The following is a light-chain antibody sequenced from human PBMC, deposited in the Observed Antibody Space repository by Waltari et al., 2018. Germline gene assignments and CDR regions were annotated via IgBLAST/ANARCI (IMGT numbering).Light chain of an antibody. CDR1: QNIDNN. Sequence: EVVMTQSPAALSVSPGERVTLSCKASQNIDNNLAWYQQKPGQSPRLLIYGASTRATGVPARFSGSGSGPAFTLTISCLQSEDCAVFYCQQYNSWPPLTFGGGTKVEIK. J-gene: IGKJ4*01. CDR2: GAS. CDR3: QQYNSWPPLT. V-gene: IGKV3-15*01.